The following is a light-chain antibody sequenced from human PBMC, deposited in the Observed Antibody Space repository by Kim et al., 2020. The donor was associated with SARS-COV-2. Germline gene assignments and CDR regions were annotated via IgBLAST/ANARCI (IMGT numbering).Light chain of an antibody. Sequence: QSVLTQPPSVSGAPGQRVTISCTGTFSNIGAGYDVHWYQQVPGAAPKLLIYGHTNRPSGVPDRFSGSKSDTSASLAITGLQAEDEADYYCQSYDNSLSSYAFRPGTKVGVL. CDR3: QSYDNSLSSYA. J-gene: IGLJ1*01. CDR1: FSNIGAGYD. CDR2: GHT. V-gene: IGLV1-40*01.